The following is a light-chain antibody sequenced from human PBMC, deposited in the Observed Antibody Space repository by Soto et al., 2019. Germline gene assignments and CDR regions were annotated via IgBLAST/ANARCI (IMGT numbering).Light chain of an antibody. CDR3: CSFAYSRVV. CDR2: EAT. CDR1: SSDVGAYDL. Sequence: QSVLTQPASVSGSPGQSITISCTGTSSDVGAYDLVSWYQHHPGKVPKLIIYEATKWPSGVSHCFSGSKSGSTASLTISVLQAEDEADYYCCSFAYSRVVFGGGTKLTVL. J-gene: IGLJ3*02. V-gene: IGLV2-23*01.